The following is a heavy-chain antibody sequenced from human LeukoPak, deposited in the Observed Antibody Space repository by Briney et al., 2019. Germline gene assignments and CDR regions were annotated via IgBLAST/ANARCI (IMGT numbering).Heavy chain of an antibody. CDR2: IYYSGST. D-gene: IGHD3-22*01. Sequence: SETLSLTCTVSGGSISSYYWSWIRQPPGKGLEWIGYIYYSGSTNYNPSLKSRVTISVDTSKNQFSLKLSSVTAADTAVYYCATDPLYDSSGYYFGWWGQGTLVTVSS. J-gene: IGHJ4*02. CDR1: GGSISSYY. CDR3: ATDPLYDSSGYYFGW. V-gene: IGHV4-59*01.